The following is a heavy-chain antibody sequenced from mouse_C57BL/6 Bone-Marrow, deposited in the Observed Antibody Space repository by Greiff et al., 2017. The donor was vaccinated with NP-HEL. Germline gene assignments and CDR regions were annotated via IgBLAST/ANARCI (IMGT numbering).Heavy chain of an antibody. CDR2: IYPRSGNT. J-gene: IGHJ2*01. D-gene: IGHD1-1*01. Sequence: VKLQQSGAELARPGASVKLSCKASGYTFTSYGISWVKQRPGQGLEWIGEIYPRSGNTYYNEKFKGKATLTADKSSSTAYMELRSLTSEDSAVYFCATIYYGSLDYWGQGTTLTVSS. CDR3: ATIYYGSLDY. CDR1: GYTFTSYG. V-gene: IGHV1-81*01.